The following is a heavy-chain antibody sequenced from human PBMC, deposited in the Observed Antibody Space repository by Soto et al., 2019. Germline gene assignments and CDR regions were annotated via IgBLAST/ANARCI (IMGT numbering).Heavy chain of an antibody. J-gene: IGHJ6*02. Sequence: LSCAASGFTFSSYAMSWVRQAPGKGLEWVSAISGSGGSTYYADSVKGRFTISRDNSKNTLYLQMNSLRAEDTAVYYCAKVFGVVTHYGMDVWGQGTTVTVSS. CDR2: ISGSGGST. CDR1: GFTFSSYA. CDR3: AKVFGVVTHYGMDV. D-gene: IGHD3-3*01. V-gene: IGHV3-23*01.